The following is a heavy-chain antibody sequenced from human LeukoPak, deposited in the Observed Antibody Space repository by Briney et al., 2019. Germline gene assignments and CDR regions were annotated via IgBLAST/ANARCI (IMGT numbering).Heavy chain of an antibody. J-gene: IGHJ6*03. V-gene: IGHV3-30*02. CDR3: AASYCTNGVCYGGYYYYYYMDV. CDR1: GFTFSSYG. CDR2: IRYDGSNK. Sequence: SGGFLRLSCAASGFTFSSYGMHWVRQAPGKGLEWVAFIRYDGSNKYYADSVKGRFTISRDNSKNTLYLQMNSLRAEDTAVYYCAASYCTNGVCYGGYYYYYYMDVWGKGTTVTVSS. D-gene: IGHD2-8*01.